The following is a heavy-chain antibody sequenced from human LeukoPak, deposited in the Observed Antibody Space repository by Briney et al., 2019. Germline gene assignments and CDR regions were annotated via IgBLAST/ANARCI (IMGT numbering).Heavy chain of an antibody. J-gene: IGHJ4*02. Sequence: ASVTVSCTASGYTFTDYHVHWVRQAPGLGLEWMGDINFSVGTTTSAQRFQGRLTMASDTSTSTVYMELSSLRSEDTAVYYCARVRDTGTLYMASDYWGQGTLVTVSS. CDR1: GYTFTDYH. D-gene: IGHD7-27*01. CDR2: INFSVGTT. V-gene: IGHV1-46*01. CDR3: ARVRDTGTLYMASDY.